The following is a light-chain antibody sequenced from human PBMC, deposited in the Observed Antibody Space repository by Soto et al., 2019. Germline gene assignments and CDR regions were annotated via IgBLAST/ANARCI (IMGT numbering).Light chain of an antibody. CDR3: QQANSLPPT. Sequence: DLQMTQSPSSVSASVGDRVTITCRASQGISTWLAWYQQKPGKAPNLLIYEESTLQSGVPSRFSGSGSGTDFTLTISSLQPEDSATYYCQQANSLPPTFGQGTKVEI. CDR1: QGISTW. CDR2: EES. J-gene: IGKJ1*01. V-gene: IGKV1-12*01.